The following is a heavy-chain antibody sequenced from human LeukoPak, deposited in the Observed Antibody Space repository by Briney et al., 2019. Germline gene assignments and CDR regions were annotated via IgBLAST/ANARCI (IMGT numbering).Heavy chain of an antibody. CDR1: GGSFSGYY. Sequence: PSETLSLTCAVYGGSFSGYYWSWIRRPPGKGLEWIGEINHSGSTNYNPSLKSRVTISVDTSKNQFSLKLSSVTAAGTAVYYCARGSCSGGRCYSLYYYYMDVWGKGTTVTVSS. D-gene: IGHD2-15*01. V-gene: IGHV4-34*01. CDR2: INHSGST. CDR3: ARGSCSGGRCYSLYYYYMDV. J-gene: IGHJ6*03.